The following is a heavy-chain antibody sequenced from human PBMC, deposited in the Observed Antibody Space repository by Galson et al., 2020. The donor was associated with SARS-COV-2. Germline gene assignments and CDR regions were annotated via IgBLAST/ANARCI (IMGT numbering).Heavy chain of an antibody. CDR3: AGGGGVAERQFDP. Sequence: ASETLSLTCTVSGGSISSGGYYWSWIRQHPGKGLEWIGYIYYSGRTYYNPSLKSRVTISVDTSKNQFSLKLSSVTAADTAVYYWAGGGGVAERQFDPWGQGALVTVSS. V-gene: IGHV4-31*03. D-gene: IGHD6-19*01. CDR1: GGSISSGGYY. CDR2: IYYSGRT. J-gene: IGHJ5*02.